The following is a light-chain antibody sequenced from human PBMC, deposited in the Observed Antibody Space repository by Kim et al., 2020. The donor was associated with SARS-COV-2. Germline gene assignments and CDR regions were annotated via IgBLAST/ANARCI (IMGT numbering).Light chain of an antibody. CDR3: CSYAGSYTFVV. V-gene: IGLV2-11*01. CDR1: SSDVGGYNY. Sequence: SVTISCTGTSSDVGGYNYVSWYQQHPGKAPNLMIYDVSKRPSGVPDRFSGSKSGNTASLTISGLQAEDEADYYCCSYAGSYTFVVFGGGTQLTVL. CDR2: DVS. J-gene: IGLJ2*01.